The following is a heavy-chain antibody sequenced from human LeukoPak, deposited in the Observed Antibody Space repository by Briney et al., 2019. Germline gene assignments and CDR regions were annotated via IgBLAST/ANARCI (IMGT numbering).Heavy chain of an antibody. J-gene: IGHJ5*02. CDR2: IYYSGST. CDR1: GGSISSYY. V-gene: IGHV4-59*01. Sequence: SETLSLTXTVPGGSISSYYWSWLRQPPGKGLEWIGYIYYSGSTNYNPSLKSRVTISVDTSKNQFSLKLSSVTAADTAVYYCARDFSSTNWFDPWGQGTLVTVSS. D-gene: IGHD6-13*01. CDR3: ARDFSSTNWFDP.